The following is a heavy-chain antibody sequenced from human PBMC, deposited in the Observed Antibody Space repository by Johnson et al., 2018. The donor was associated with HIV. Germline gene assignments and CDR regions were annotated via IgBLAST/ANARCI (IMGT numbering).Heavy chain of an antibody. J-gene: IGHJ3*02. D-gene: IGHD5-18*01. CDR3: AKDKVAWGAMVGGGAFDI. CDR2: ISWNSGSI. V-gene: IGHV3-9*01. Sequence: VLLVESGGGLVQPGRSLRLSCAASGFTFDDYAMHWVRQAPGKGLEWVSGISWNSGSIGYADSVKGRFTISRDNAKNSLYLQMNSLRAEDTALYYCAKDKVAWGAMVGGGAFDIWGQGTMVTVSS. CDR1: GFTFDDYA.